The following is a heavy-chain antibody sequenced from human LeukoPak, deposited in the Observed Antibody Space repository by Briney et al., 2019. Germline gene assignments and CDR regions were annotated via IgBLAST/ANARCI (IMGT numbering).Heavy chain of an antibody. CDR3: AKGLQSTEDY. J-gene: IGHJ4*02. CDR1: GFTFSSYG. V-gene: IGHV3-30*18. Sequence: GRSLRLSCAASGFTFSSYGMHCVRQAPGKGLEWVAVISYDGSNKYYADSVKGRFTISRDNSKNTLYLQMNSLRAEDTAVYYCAKGLQSTEDYWGQGTLVTVSS. CDR2: ISYDGSNK. D-gene: IGHD4-11*01.